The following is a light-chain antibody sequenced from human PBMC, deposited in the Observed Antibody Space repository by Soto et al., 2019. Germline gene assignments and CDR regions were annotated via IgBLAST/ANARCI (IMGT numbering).Light chain of an antibody. Sequence: EIVLTQSPGTLSLSPGERVTLSCRASQSVGSSYLAWYQQKAGHAPRLLIYGASSRATGIPDRFSGSGSETDFTLTISRVETEDSAVYYCQQCGSPLVTFGGGTKVEIK. CDR3: QQCGSPLVT. CDR1: QSVGSSY. V-gene: IGKV3-20*01. CDR2: GAS. J-gene: IGKJ4*01.